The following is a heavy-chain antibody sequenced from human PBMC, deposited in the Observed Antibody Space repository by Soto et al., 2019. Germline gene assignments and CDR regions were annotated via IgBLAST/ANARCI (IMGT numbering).Heavy chain of an antibody. CDR1: GYTFTRYY. V-gene: IGHV1-46*01. CDR2: INPSGGST. CDR3: AREIRYYYYGMDV. Sequence: ASVKVSFKASGYTFTRYYMHWVRQAPGQGLEWMGIINPSGGSTSYAQKFQGRVTMTRDTSTSTVYMELSSLRSEDTAVYYCAREIRYYYYGMDVWGQGTTVTVSS. J-gene: IGHJ6*02.